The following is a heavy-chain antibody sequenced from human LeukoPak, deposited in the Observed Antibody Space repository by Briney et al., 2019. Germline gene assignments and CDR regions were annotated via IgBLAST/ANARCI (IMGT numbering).Heavy chain of an antibody. CDR3: ARGTYSGYDSGRYYFDY. CDR1: GGSFSGYY. CDR2: INHSGST. V-gene: IGHV4-34*01. D-gene: IGHD5-12*01. J-gene: IGHJ4*02. Sequence: SENLSLTCAVYGGSFSGYYWSWIRQPPGKGLEWIGEINHSGSTNYNPSLKSRVTISVDTSKNQFSLKLSSVTAADTAVYYCARGTYSGYDSGRYYFDYWGQGTLVTVSS.